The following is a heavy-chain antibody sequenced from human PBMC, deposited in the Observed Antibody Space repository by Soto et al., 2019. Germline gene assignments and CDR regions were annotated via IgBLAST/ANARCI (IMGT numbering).Heavy chain of an antibody. CDR3: ARLRGYCSSTRCYGDYGMDV. CDR1: GGSISGGPYS. D-gene: IGHD2-2*01. CDR2: FHYSEST. V-gene: IGHV4-39*01. Sequence: PSETLSLTCTVSGGSISGGPYSWGWIRQPPGEGLEWIGTFHYSESTYYNPSLESRVTISVDTSKNQFSLKVTSVTVADTAVYYCARLRGYCSSTRCYGDYGMDVWGQGTTVTVSS. J-gene: IGHJ6*02.